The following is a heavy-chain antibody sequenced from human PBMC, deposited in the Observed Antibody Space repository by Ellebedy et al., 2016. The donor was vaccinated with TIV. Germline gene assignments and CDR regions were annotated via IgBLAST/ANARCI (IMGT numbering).Heavy chain of an antibody. CDR3: ASRGYTYGYYLGY. V-gene: IGHV5-51*01. Sequence: GGSLRLXXKASGYTFTTYAIAWVRQMPGKGLEWMGIIYPADSDTIYSPSFQGQVTISVDKSINTAYLQWNSLKASDTAMYYCASRGYTYGYYLGYWGQGTLVTVSS. CDR1: GYTFTTYA. D-gene: IGHD5-18*01. J-gene: IGHJ4*02. CDR2: IYPADSDT.